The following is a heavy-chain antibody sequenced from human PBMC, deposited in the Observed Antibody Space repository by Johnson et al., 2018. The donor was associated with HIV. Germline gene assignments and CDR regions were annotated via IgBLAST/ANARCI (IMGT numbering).Heavy chain of an antibody. J-gene: IGHJ3*02. D-gene: IGHD2-15*01. Sequence: QVQLVESGGGVVRPGGSLRLSCAASGFSFSDYYLSWIRQAPGKGLEWVSYISSSGSTIYSADSVKGRFTISRDNAKNSLYLQMNSLRAEDTAVYYCARSKDCSGGSCPDAFDIWGQGTMLIVSS. CDR2: ISSSGSTI. V-gene: IGHV3-11*04. CDR1: GFSFSDYY. CDR3: ARSKDCSGGSCPDAFDI.